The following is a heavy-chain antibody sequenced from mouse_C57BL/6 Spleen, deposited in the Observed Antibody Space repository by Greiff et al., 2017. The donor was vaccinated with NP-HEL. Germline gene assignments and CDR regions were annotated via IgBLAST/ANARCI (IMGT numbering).Heavy chain of an antibody. D-gene: IGHD3-2*02. J-gene: IGHJ4*01. CDR2: INPSSGYT. V-gene: IGHV1-7*01. CDR1: GYTFTSYW. CDR3: ARERETAQATMDY. Sequence: QVQLQQSGAELAKPGASVKLSCKASGYTFTSYWMHWVKQRPGQGLEWIGYINPSSGYTKYNQKFKDKATLTADKSSSTAYMQLSSLTYEDSAVYYCARERETAQATMDYWGQGTSVTVSS.